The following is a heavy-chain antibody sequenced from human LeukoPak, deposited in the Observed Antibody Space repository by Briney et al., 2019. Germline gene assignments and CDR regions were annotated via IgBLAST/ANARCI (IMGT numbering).Heavy chain of an antibody. CDR2: ISWNSGSI. Sequence: GGSLRLSCAASGFTFDDYAMHWVRQAPGKGLEWVSGISWNSGSIGYADSVKGRFTVSRDNAKNSLYLQMNSLRAEDTALYYCAKSRVGATRGMFDYWGQGTLVTVSS. CDR1: GFTFDDYA. V-gene: IGHV3-9*01. J-gene: IGHJ4*02. CDR3: AKSRVGATRGMFDY. D-gene: IGHD1-26*01.